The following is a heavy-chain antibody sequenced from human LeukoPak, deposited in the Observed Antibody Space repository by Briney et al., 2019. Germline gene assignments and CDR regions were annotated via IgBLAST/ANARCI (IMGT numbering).Heavy chain of an antibody. D-gene: IGHD2-8*01. CDR1: GFTVSSNY. CDR3: TKGLWAGVSAARD. V-gene: IGHV3-66*01. Sequence: GGSLRLSCAASGFTVSSNYMSWVRQAPGKGLEWVSVIYTSGSTYYADSVKGRFTISRDNSQNTLDLQMNSLRTEDTAVYYCTKGLWAGVSAARDWGQGALVTVSS. J-gene: IGHJ4*02. CDR2: IYTSGST.